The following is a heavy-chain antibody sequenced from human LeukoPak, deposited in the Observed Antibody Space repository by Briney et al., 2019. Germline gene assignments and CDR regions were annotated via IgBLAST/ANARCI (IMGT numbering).Heavy chain of an antibody. CDR1: GGTFSSYA. J-gene: IGHJ5*02. D-gene: IGHD3-22*01. V-gene: IGHV1-69*04. CDR2: IIPILGIA. Sequence: SVKVSCKASGGTFSSYAISWVRQAPGQGLEWMGRIIPILGIANYAQKFQGRVTITADKSTSTAYMELSSLRSEDTAVYYCASGLSEDDSSGYGNWFDPWGQGTLVTVSS. CDR3: ASGLSEDDSSGYGNWFDP.